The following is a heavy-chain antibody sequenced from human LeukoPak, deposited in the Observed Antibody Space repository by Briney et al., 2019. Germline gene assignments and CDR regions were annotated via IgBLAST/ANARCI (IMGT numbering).Heavy chain of an antibody. CDR3: ARRNYYGSGSLYGMDV. CDR1: GDSINSGDYY. J-gene: IGHJ6*02. CDR2: IYNSGSA. D-gene: IGHD3-10*01. V-gene: IGHV4-61*08. Sequence: PSETLCLTCTVSGDSINSGDYYWSWIRQPPGKGMEWIGYIYNSGSAYYNPSLKSRVAMSVDTSKNQFSLMLSSVSTADTAVYYCARRNYYGSGSLYGMDVWGQGTTVTVSS.